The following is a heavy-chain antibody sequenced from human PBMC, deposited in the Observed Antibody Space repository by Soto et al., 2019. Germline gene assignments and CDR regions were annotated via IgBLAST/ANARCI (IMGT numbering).Heavy chain of an antibody. Sequence: SETLSLTCTVSGGSISSYYWSWIRQPPGKGLEWIGYIYYSGSTNYNPSLKSRVTMSVDTSKNHFSLKLSSVSAADTSMYYCARVYGSGSYYFDYWGQGTLVTVSS. J-gene: IGHJ4*02. CDR2: IYYSGST. V-gene: IGHV4-59*08. D-gene: IGHD3-10*01. CDR3: ARVYGSGSYYFDY. CDR1: GGSISSYY.